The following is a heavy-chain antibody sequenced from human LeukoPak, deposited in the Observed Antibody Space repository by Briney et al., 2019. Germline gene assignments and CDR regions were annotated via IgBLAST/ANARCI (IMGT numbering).Heavy chain of an antibody. CDR1: GFTFSDYY. CDR2: ISSSGSTI. Sequence: GGSLRLSCAASGFTFSDYYVSWIRQAPGKGLEWVSYISSSGSTIYYADSVKGRFTISRDNAKNSLYLQMNSLRAEDTAVYYCAREGRYCSSTSCYTAFDIWGQGTMVTVSS. CDR3: AREGRYCSSTSCYTAFDI. V-gene: IGHV3-11*01. J-gene: IGHJ3*02. D-gene: IGHD2-2*02.